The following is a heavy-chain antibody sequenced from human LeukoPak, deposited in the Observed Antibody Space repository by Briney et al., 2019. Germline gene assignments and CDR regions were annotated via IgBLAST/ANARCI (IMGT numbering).Heavy chain of an antibody. Sequence: PGGSLRLSCAASGFTVSSNYVSWVRQAPGKGLEWVSVLYSDGSTYYADSVKGRFTIFRDNSKNTLYLQMNSLRAEDTAVYYCAREYIAAAGTSAPSYYYYGMDVWGQGTTVTVS. J-gene: IGHJ6*02. CDR3: AREYIAAAGTSAPSYYYYGMDV. CDR1: GFTVSSNY. CDR2: LYSDGST. D-gene: IGHD6-13*01. V-gene: IGHV3-53*01.